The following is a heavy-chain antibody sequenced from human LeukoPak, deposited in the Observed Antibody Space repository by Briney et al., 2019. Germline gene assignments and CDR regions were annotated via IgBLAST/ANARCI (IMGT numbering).Heavy chain of an antibody. V-gene: IGHV1-18*01. D-gene: IGHD2-15*01. CDR1: GYTFSRYA. CDR2: ISDYNGNT. CDR3: ARPGCSGGDCYSSADH. Sequence: SVKVSCKTSGYTFSRYAVRWARQAPGQGLAWTGWISDYNGNTNYPQKFQGRVIMTTDTSTSTGYMELRNLRSDDTAVYYCARPGCSGGDCYSSADHWGQGTLVTVSS. J-gene: IGHJ5*02.